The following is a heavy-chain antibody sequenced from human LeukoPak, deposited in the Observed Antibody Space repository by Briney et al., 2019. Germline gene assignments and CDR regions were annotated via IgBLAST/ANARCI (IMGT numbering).Heavy chain of an antibody. CDR1: GGSMNNFF. V-gene: IGHV4-59*01. CDR3: ARGSEEVSTISEAFDI. CDR2: VYYSGSS. D-gene: IGHD5-24*01. Sequence: PLETLSLTCIVSGGSMNNFFWTWIRQTPEKRLEWIGYVYYSGSSKYNPSLERRVTISLDTSKNQFSLRLTSVTAADTAIYYCARGSEEVSTISEAFDIWGQGTAVTVSS. J-gene: IGHJ3*02.